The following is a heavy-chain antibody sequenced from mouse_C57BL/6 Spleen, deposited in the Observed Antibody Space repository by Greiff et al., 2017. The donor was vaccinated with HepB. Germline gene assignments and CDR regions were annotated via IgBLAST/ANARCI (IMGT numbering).Heavy chain of an antibody. CDR3: AREKLGRDAMDY. V-gene: IGHV1-55*01. J-gene: IGHJ4*01. D-gene: IGHD4-1*01. Sequence: QVQLQQPGAELVKPGASVKMSCKASGYTFTSYWITWVKQRPGQGLEWIGDIYPGSGSTNYNEKFKSKATLTVDTSSSTAYMQLSSLTSEDSAVYYCAREKLGRDAMDYWGQGTSVTVSS. CDR1: GYTFTSYW. CDR2: IYPGSGST.